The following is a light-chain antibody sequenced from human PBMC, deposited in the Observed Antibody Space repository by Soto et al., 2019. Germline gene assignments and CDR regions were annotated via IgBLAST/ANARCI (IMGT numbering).Light chain of an antibody. Sequence: QSALTQPASVSGSPGQSITISCTGTSSDVGGYNYVSWYQQHPGKAPKLIIYEVSNRPSGVSNRFSGSKSGNTAPLTISGQQAEDEADYYCTSYTSKSTGVFGTGTKLTVL. CDR1: SSDVGGYNY. V-gene: IGLV2-14*01. CDR2: EVS. J-gene: IGLJ1*01. CDR3: TSYTSKSTGV.